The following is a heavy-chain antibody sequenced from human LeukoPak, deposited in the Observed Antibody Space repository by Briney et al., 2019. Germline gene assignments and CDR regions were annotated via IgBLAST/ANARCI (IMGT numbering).Heavy chain of an antibody. CDR3: ARRDCSGGSCSRAGYWYYGI. D-gene: IGHD2-15*01. Sequence: PSETLSLTCAVSGGSISSSNWWSWVRQPPGKGLEWIGEIYHSGSTNNNPSLKSRVTISVDKSKNQFSLKLSSVTAADTAVYYCARRDCSGGSCSRAGYWYYGIWGRGTLVTVSS. J-gene: IGHJ2*01. CDR2: IYHSGST. V-gene: IGHV4-4*02. CDR1: GGSISSSNW.